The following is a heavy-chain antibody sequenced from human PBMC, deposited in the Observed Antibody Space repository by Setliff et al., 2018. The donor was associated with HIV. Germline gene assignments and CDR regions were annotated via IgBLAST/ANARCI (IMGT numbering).Heavy chain of an antibody. Sequence: PSETLSLTCTVSGGSISSGFYWAWIRQPPGKGLEWIGEINHSGSTNYNPSLKSRVTISVDTSKNQFTLNLNSVTAADTAVYYCATHCTSTSCYSAGLDYWGQGTLVTV. CDR1: GGSISSGFY. CDR3: ATHCTSTSCYSAGLDY. J-gene: IGHJ4*02. V-gene: IGHV4-38-2*02. D-gene: IGHD2-2*01. CDR2: INHSGST.